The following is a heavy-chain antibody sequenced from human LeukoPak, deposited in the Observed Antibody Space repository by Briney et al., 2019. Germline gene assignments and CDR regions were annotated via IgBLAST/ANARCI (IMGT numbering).Heavy chain of an antibody. CDR2: ISSSSSTI. V-gene: IGHV3-48*04. D-gene: IGHD3-9*01. Sequence: PGGSLRLSCAAPAFTLNYSFINWVRQAPGKGLEWVSYISSSSSTIYYADSVKGRFTISRDNAKNSLYLQMNSLRAEDTAVYHCARDIREYDILTGRDYWGQGTLVTVSS. J-gene: IGHJ4*02. CDR1: AFTLNYSF. CDR3: ARDIREYDILTGRDY.